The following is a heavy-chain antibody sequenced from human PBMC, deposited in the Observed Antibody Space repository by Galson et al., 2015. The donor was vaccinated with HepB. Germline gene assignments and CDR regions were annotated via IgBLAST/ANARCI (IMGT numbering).Heavy chain of an antibody. CDR1: GFTFSSYG. CDR3: ARAQLWFETYYYYYYGMDV. V-gene: IGHV3-33*08. J-gene: IGHJ6*02. D-gene: IGHD3-10*01. Sequence: SLRLSCAASGFTFSSYGMHWVRQAPGKGLEWVAVIWYDGSNKYYADSVKGRFTISRDNSKNTLYLQMNSLRAEDTAVYYCARAQLWFETYYYYYYGMDVWGQGTTVTVSS. CDR2: IWYDGSNK.